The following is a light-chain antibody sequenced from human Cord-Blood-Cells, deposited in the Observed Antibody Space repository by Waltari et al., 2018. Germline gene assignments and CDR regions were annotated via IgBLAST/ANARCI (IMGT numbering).Light chain of an antibody. V-gene: IGKV4-1*01. CDR1: QGVLYSSNNKNY. CDR2: WAS. J-gene: IGKJ3*01. Sequence: DIVMTQSPDSLAVSLGERATINCKSSQGVLYSSNNKNYLAWYQQKPGQPPKLLIYWASTRESGVPDRFRGSGSGTDFTLTISSLQAEDVAVYYCQKYYSTPCTFGPGTKVDIK. CDR3: QKYYSTPCT.